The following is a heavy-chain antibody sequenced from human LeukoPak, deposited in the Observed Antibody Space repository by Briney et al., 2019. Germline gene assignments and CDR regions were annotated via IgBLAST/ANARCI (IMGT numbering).Heavy chain of an antibody. D-gene: IGHD4-23*01. CDR3: ARDRLLYDYGGKPLFDY. CDR2: IYTSGST. Sequence: PSETLSLTCTVSGGSISNYYWSWIRQPAGKGLEWIGRIYTSGSTNYNPSLKSRVTMSVDTSKNQFSLKMTSVTAADTAVYFCARDRLLYDYGGKPLFDYWGQGTLVTVSS. J-gene: IGHJ4*02. V-gene: IGHV4-4*07. CDR1: GGSISNYY.